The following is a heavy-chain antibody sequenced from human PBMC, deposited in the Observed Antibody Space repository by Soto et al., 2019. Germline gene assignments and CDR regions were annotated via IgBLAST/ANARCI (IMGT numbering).Heavy chain of an antibody. V-gene: IGHV3-30*18. CDR2: IPYDGRNK. CDR1: GFTFSSYG. J-gene: IGHJ6*02. CDR3: VKDGSSGWPYFYDMDV. Sequence: GGPLRLSGTASGFTFSSYGMHWVRQAPGKGLEWVAVIPYDGRNKYYADAVKGRFTISRDNSKNTPYLQMSSLRAGDTAVYYCVKDGSSGWPYFYDMDVWGQGTTVTVSS. D-gene: IGHD6-19*01.